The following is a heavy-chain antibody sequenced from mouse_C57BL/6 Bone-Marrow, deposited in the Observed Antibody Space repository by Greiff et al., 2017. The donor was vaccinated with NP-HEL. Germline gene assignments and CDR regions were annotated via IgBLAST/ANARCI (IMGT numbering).Heavy chain of an antibody. Sequence: VQLQESGAELVMPGASGKLSWKASGSTFTAYYPTISPTRPVHVLEWLAMIYPGSFNTYYNEKFKGKATLTAEKSSSTAYMQLSSLTSEDSAVYFCARRKTGYFDYWGQGTTLTVSS. CDR2: IYPGSFNT. CDR1: GSTFTAYY. D-gene: IGHD4-1*01. V-gene: IGHV1-76*01. J-gene: IGHJ2*01. CDR3: ARRKTGYFDY.